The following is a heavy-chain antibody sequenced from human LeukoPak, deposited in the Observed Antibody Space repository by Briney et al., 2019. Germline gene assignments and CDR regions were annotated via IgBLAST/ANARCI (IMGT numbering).Heavy chain of an antibody. CDR1: GFTFSSRDW. D-gene: IGHD3-3*01. CDR2: IRYDGSNK. Sequence: PGGSLRLSCVASGFTFSSRDWMTWVRQAPGKGLEWVAFIRYDGSNKYYADSVKGRFTISRDNSKNTLYLQMNSLRAEDTAVYYCANARWLTTADDYWGQGTLVTVSS. CDR3: ANARWLTTADDY. J-gene: IGHJ4*02. V-gene: IGHV3-30*02.